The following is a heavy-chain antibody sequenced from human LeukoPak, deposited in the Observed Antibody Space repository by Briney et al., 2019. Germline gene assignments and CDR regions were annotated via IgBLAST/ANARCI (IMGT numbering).Heavy chain of an antibody. J-gene: IGHJ4*02. CDR2: IGNRGENI. Sequence: PGGSLRLSCAASGFTFSSYAMNWVRQAPGKGLEWVSYIGNRGENIYYADSVKGRFSISRDNDKNSLYLQMNSLRGEDTAVYYCASGALFGSGEYKDYFDYWGQGTLVTVSS. D-gene: IGHD6-19*01. CDR1: GFTFSSYA. V-gene: IGHV3-48*04. CDR3: ASGALFGSGEYKDYFDY.